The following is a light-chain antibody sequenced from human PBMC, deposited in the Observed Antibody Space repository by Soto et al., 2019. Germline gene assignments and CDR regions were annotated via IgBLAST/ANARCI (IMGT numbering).Light chain of an antibody. CDR1: SSDVGGYNY. CDR2: EVS. J-gene: IGLJ1*01. CDR3: SSYTRSSTYV. Sequence: QSALTQPASVSGSPGQSITISCTGTSSDVGGYNYVSWYQQHPGKSPKLMIYEVSNRPSGVSNRFSGSKSGNTAYLTISGLQAEDEADYYCSSYTRSSTYVFGTGTKVTV. V-gene: IGLV2-14*01.